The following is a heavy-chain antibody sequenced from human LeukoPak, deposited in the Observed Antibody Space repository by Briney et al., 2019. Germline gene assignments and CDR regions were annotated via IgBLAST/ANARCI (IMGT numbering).Heavy chain of an antibody. CDR1: GGSISSYY. CDR3: AREPAYYDSSDYYLEYFQH. D-gene: IGHD3-22*01. V-gene: IGHV4-59*01. CDR2: IYYSGST. J-gene: IGHJ1*01. Sequence: SETLSLTCTVSGGSISSYYWSWIRQPPGKGLEWIGYIYYSGSTSYNPSLKSRVTISVDTSKNQFSLKLSSVTAADTAVYYCAREPAYYDSSDYYLEYFQHWGQGTLVTVSS.